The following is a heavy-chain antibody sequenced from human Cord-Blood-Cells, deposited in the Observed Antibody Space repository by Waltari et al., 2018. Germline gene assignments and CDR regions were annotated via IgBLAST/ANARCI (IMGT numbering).Heavy chain of an antibody. D-gene: IGHD4-17*01. J-gene: IGHJ6*02. CDR2: IKQDGSEK. CDR1: GFTFSSYW. CDR3: ARGGRSHGDYDDYWYYYGMDV. Sequence: EVQLVESGGGLVQPGGSLRLSCAASGFTFSSYWMSWVRQAPGKGLEWVANIKQDGSEKYYVDSVKGRFTIARDNAKNSLYLQMNSLRAEDTAVYYCARGGRSHGDYDDYWYYYGMDVWGQGTTVTVSS. V-gene: IGHV3-7*01.